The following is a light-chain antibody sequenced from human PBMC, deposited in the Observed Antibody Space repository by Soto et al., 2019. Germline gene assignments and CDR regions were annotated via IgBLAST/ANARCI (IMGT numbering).Light chain of an antibody. CDR3: QQYNNWIT. V-gene: IGKV3-15*01. CDR1: QSVSSN. Sequence: EIVMTQSPDTLSVSPGERATLXWRALQSVSSNLAWYQQKPGQAPRLLIYGASTRATGIPARFSGSGSGTEFTLTFSSLQSEDFAVYYCQQYNNWITFGQGTRLEIK. J-gene: IGKJ5*01. CDR2: GAS.